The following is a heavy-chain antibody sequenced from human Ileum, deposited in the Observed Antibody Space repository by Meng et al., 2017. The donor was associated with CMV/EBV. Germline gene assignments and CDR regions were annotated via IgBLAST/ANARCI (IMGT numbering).Heavy chain of an antibody. J-gene: IGHJ4*02. CDR1: GRSLSFYV. V-gene: IGHV1-69*01. Sequence: VPVGQVGGGVKNAGATVMGLLKASGRSLSFYVICVGRQAPGKGVEWMGGIIPMHKTGNVAQKFQDRVTIAADESTNTAYMEPSRLRYEDTAVYYWAREGQRWERYFDYWGQGTLVTVSS. D-gene: IGHD1-26*01. CDR2: IIPMHKTG. CDR3: AREGQRWERYFDY.